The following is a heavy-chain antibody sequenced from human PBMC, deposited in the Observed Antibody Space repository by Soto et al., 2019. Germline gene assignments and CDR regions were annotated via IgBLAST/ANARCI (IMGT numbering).Heavy chain of an antibody. CDR3: ARGVPTYYYGSGSLPLYYMDV. CDR1: GYG. V-gene: IGHV4-34*01. Sequence: GYGCSRIRKNKGKGLEWIGEINHSGSTNYNPSLKSRVTISVDTSKNQFSLKLSSVTAADTAVYYCARGVPTYYYGSGSLPLYYMDVWGKGTTVTVSS. J-gene: IGHJ6*03. CDR2: INHSGST. D-gene: IGHD3-10*01.